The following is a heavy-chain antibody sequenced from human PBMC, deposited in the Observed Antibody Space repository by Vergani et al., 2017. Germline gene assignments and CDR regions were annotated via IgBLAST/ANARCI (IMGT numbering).Heavy chain of an antibody. CDR3: ASFDSSSWYPFDY. CDR1: GFTFSSYA. CDR2: ISYDGSNK. J-gene: IGHJ4*02. V-gene: IGHV3-30-3*01. Sequence: QVQLVESGGGVVQPGRSLRLSCAASGFTFSSYAMHWVRQAPGKGLEWVAVISYDGSNKYYADSVKGRFTISRDNSKNTLYLQMNSLRAEDTAVYYCASFDSSSWYPFDYWGQGTLVTVSS. D-gene: IGHD6-13*01.